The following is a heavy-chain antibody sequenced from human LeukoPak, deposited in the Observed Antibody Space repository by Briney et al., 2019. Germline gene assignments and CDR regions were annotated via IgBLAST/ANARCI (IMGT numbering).Heavy chain of an antibody. CDR3: ARVPKQQLVRGGYFDY. V-gene: IGHV1-58*01. CDR2: IVVGSGNT. Sequence: SVKVSCKASGFTFTSSAVQWVRQARGQRLEWIGWIVVGSGNTNYAQKFQERVTITRDMSTSTAYMELSSLRSEDTAVYYCARVPKQQLVRGGYFDYWGQGTLVTVSS. J-gene: IGHJ4*02. CDR1: GFTFTSSA. D-gene: IGHD6-13*01.